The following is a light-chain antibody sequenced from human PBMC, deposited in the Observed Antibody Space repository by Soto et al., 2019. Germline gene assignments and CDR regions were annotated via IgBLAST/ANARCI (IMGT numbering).Light chain of an antibody. V-gene: IGKV3-11*01. J-gene: IGKJ3*01. CDR3: QNRNNWPPGVS. CDR1: QSISSY. Sequence: EVVLTQSPATLSLSPGERATLSCRASQSISSYLAWFQQKPGQAPRLLMYDASNRATGIPARFSGSGSGTDFTLTNSSLEPEEFAVYYCQNRNNWPPGVSFGHGTTVDIK. CDR2: DAS.